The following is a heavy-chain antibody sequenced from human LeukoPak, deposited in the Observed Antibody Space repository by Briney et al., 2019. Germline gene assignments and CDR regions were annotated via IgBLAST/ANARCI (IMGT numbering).Heavy chain of an antibody. Sequence: ASVKVSCKASGYTFTSYDINWVRQATGQGLEWMGWMNPNSGSTGYAQKFQGRVTITKNTSISTAYMELSGLRSEDTAVYYCARGRSTGYPYYFEYWGQGTLVTVSS. CDR2: MNPNSGST. V-gene: IGHV1-8*03. CDR3: ARGRSTGYPYYFEY. CDR1: GYTFTSYD. J-gene: IGHJ4*02. D-gene: IGHD5-12*01.